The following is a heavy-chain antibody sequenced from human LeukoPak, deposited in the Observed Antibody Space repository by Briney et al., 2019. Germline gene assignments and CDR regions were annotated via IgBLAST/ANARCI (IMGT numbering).Heavy chain of an antibody. V-gene: IGHV4-59*01. CDR2: VYHSGRT. Sequence: SETLSLTCTVSGGSLSAYYWNWIRQTPGKGLEWIGYVYHSGRTYYNPSLKGRLTMSVDTSMNQFSLRLNSVTAADTAVYYCARAITFGGVIVTSDAFDIWGQGTMVTVSS. CDR3: ARAITFGGVIVTSDAFDI. CDR1: GGSLSAYY. J-gene: IGHJ3*02. D-gene: IGHD3-16*02.